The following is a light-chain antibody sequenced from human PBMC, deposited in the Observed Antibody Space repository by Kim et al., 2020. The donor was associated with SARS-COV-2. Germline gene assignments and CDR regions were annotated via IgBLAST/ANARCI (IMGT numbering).Light chain of an antibody. CDR1: NIGSRS. V-gene: IGLV3-9*01. J-gene: IGLJ3*02. CDR3: QVWDSNTSWV. Sequence: ALGQTASSTCGGNNIGSRSVHWYQLKPGQAPVLVLYRDGNRPSGIPERFSGSKSGNTATLTITRAQGDDEADYFCQVWDSNTSWVFGGGTQLTVL. CDR2: RDG.